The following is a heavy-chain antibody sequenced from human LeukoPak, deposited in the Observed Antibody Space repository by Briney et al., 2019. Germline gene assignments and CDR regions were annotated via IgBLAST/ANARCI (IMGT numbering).Heavy chain of an antibody. CDR1: GFTFSSYE. J-gene: IGHJ4*02. D-gene: IGHD3-22*01. CDR3: AREAYYDCSGSLDF. V-gene: IGHV3-48*03. CDR2: ISSSGTPR. Sequence: GGSLRLSCAASGFTFSSYEMNWVRQAPGKGLEWISYISSSGTPRFYADSVKGRFTISRDDAQNSLYLQMNSLRAEDTAVYYCAREAYYDCSGSLDFWGQGTLVSVSS.